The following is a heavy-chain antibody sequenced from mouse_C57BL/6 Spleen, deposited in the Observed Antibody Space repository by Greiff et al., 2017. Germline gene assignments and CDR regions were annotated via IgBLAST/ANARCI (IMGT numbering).Heavy chain of an antibody. Sequence: EVQLQQSGPELVKPGASVKISCKASGYTFTDYYMNWVKQSHGKSLEWIGDINPNNGGTSYNQKFKGKATLTVDKSSSTAYMVLRSLTSEASAVYYCARSDWAAWFAYWGQGTLVTVSA. D-gene: IGHD4-1*01. V-gene: IGHV1-26*01. J-gene: IGHJ3*01. CDR1: GYTFTDYY. CDR3: ARSDWAAWFAY. CDR2: INPNNGGT.